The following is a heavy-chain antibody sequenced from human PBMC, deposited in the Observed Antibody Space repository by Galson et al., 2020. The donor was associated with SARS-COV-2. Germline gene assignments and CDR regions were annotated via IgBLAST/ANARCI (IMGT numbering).Heavy chain of an antibody. D-gene: IGHD4-17*01. J-gene: IGHJ5*01. CDR2: ISYDRNNM. CDR1: GFTFSGFS. V-gene: IGHV3-30-3*01. Sequence: GESLKISCAASGFTFSGFSMHWVRQAPGKGLEWVAFISYDRNNMYYADSVKGRFTISRDNSKDTLYLHLNSLRGEDTAVYYCATDAVLTNDDGDYPLFDYWGQGTLVTVSS. CDR3: ATDAVLTNDDGDYPLFDY.